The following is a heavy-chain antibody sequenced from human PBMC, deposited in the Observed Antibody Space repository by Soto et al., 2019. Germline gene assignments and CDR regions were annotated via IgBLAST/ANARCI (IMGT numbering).Heavy chain of an antibody. D-gene: IGHD3-10*01. Sequence: QVELVQSGAEVKKPGASVKVSCKASGYIFTSYYLHWVRQAPGQGLEWMGWINPFDGSRMFAQSFQGRVTFTRDTSTSTVYMELSGLRSDDTAVYYCSRVDPGETSPFAHWGQGTLSPSPQ. J-gene: IGHJ4*02. CDR1: GYIFTSYY. CDR2: INPFDGSR. CDR3: SRVDPGETSPFAH. V-gene: IGHV1-46*03.